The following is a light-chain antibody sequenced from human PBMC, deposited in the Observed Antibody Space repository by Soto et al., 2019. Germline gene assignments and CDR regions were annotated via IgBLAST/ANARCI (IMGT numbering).Light chain of an antibody. CDR2: DAS. CDR3: QKYNRSPVT. V-gene: IGKV3D-15*01. Sequence: DIVMTQSPSTLSVSPGERATISCRASQSVSNYLAWYQQKPGQVPKLLIYDASNRASGIPARFSGSGSGTEFPLTISSLQPEDVAFYYCQKYNRSPVTFGAGTKVEIK. CDR1: QSVSNY. J-gene: IGKJ4*01.